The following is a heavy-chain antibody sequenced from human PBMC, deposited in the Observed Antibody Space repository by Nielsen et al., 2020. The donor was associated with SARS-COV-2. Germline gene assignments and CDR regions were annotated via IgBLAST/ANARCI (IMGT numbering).Heavy chain of an antibody. D-gene: IGHD3-22*01. Sequence: ASVKVSCKASGYTFTSYDINWVRQATGQGLEWMGWMNPNSGNTGYAQKFQGRVTMTRNTSISTAYMELSSLRSEDTAVYYCARGRFLYYYDSSPMNRPLIQHWGQGTLVTVSS. CDR2: MNPNSGNT. CDR1: GYTFTSYD. V-gene: IGHV1-8*01. CDR3: ARGRFLYYYDSSPMNRPLIQH. J-gene: IGHJ1*01.